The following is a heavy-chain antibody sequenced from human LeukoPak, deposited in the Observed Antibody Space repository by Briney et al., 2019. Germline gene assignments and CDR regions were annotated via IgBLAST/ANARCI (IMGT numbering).Heavy chain of an antibody. V-gene: IGHV4-39*01. J-gene: IGHJ4*02. CDR1: SGSISSRSYY. D-gene: IGHD6-6*01. CDR2: IYYSGST. CDR3: ARAKRGQLGLFDY. Sequence: SQTLSLTCTVSSGSISSRSYYWGWIRQPPGKGLEWIGSIYYSGSTYYNPSLKSRVTISVDTSKNQFSLKLSSVTAADTAVYYCARAKRGQLGLFDYWGQGTLVTVSS.